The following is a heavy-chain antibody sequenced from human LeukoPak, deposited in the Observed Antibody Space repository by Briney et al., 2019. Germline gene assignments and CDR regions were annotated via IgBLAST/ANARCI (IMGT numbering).Heavy chain of an antibody. CDR2: IIPILGIA. D-gene: IGHD3-16*02. CDR1: GGGFTSCA. Sequence: ASVKVSCKASGGGFTSCAISWVRHGPGQGLEWVGRIIPILGIANYAQKFQGRVTITADKSTSTAYMELSSPRSEDTAVYYCARDTHYDYVWGSYRYFDYWGQGTLVTVSS. CDR3: ARDTHYDYVWGSYRYFDY. J-gene: IGHJ4*02. V-gene: IGHV1-69*04.